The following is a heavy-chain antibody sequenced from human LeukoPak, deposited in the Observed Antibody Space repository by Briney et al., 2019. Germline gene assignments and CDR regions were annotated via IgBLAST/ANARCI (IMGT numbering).Heavy chain of an antibody. J-gene: IGHJ4*02. V-gene: IGHV3-30*02. Sequence: GGSLRLSCAASGFTFSSYGMHWVRQAPGKGLGWVAFIRYDGSNKYYAYSVKGRFTISRDNSKNTLYLQMNSLRAEDTAVYYCAKSLKGKLRLDYWGQGTLVTVFS. D-gene: IGHD4-17*01. CDR3: AKSLKGKLRLDY. CDR1: GFTFSSYG. CDR2: IRYDGSNK.